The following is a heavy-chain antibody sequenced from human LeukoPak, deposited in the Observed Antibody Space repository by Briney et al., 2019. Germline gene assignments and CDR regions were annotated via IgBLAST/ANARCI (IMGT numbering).Heavy chain of an antibody. J-gene: IGHJ6*04. CDR3: ARDGREYDILTGYSYYYYGMDV. Sequence: ASVEVSCKASGGTFSSYAISWVRQAPGQGLEWMGGIIPIFGTANYAQKFQGRVTITADESTSTAYMELSSLRSEDTAVYYCARDGREYDILTGYSYYYYGMDVWGKGTTVTVSS. D-gene: IGHD3-9*01. CDR2: IIPIFGTA. V-gene: IGHV1-69*13. CDR1: GGTFSSYA.